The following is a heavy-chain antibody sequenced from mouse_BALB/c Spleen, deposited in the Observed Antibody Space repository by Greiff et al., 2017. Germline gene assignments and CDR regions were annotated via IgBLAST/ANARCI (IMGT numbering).Heavy chain of an antibody. D-gene: IGHD1-1*02. CDR3: ARLGTGGDAMDY. Sequence: QVHVKQSGAELVKPGASVKLSCKTSGYTFTSYWIQWVKQRPGQGLGWIGEIFPGTGTTYYNEKFKGKATLTIDTSSSTAYMQLSSLTSEDSAVYFCARLGTGGDAMDYWGQGTSVTVSS. V-gene: IGHV1S132*01. CDR2: IFPGTGTT. J-gene: IGHJ4*01. CDR1: GYTFTSYW.